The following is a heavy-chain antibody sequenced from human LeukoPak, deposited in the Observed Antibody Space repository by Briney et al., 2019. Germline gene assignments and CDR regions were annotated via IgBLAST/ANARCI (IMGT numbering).Heavy chain of an antibody. J-gene: IGHJ4*02. CDR1: GFTFSSYW. D-gene: IGHD5-18*01. CDR3: AKDGYSYGRYDY. Sequence: PGGSLRLSCAASGFTFSSYWMHWVRQVPGKGLVWVARINPGGSSITYADSVKGRFTISRDNAKNTLYLQMDSLRAEDTGVYYCAKDGYSYGRYDYWGQGTLVTVSS. V-gene: IGHV3-74*01. CDR2: INPGGSSI.